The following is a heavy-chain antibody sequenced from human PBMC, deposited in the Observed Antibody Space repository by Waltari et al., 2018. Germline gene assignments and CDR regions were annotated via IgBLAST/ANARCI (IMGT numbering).Heavy chain of an antibody. V-gene: IGHV4-59*08. CDR1: ADSISTYH. CDR3: ARQWFGGNAIFDY. Sequence: QVQLQESGPGLVKPAETLSLTCPVSADSISTYHWNWIRQPPGKGLEWIGHNSYSGTPDYNYNPSLKSRFTISIDTSKKQFSLKLSSVTAADTAVYFCARQWFGGNAIFDYWGQGILVTVSS. D-gene: IGHD3-16*01. CDR2: NSYSGTPDY. J-gene: IGHJ4*02.